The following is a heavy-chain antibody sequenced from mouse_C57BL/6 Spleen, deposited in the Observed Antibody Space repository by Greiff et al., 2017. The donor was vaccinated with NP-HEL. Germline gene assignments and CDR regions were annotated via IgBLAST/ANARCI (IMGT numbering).Heavy chain of an antibody. CDR2: ISSGGSYT. CDR1: GFTFSSYG. D-gene: IGHD2-3*01. J-gene: IGHJ4*01. Sequence: EVKLVESGGDLVKPGGSLKLSCAASGFTFSSYGMSWVRQTPDKRLEWVATISSGGSYTYYPDSVKGRFTISRDNAKNTLYLQMSHLKSEDTAMYYCARTIYDGYYDFYAMDYWGQGTSVTVSS. V-gene: IGHV5-6*02. CDR3: ARTIYDGYYDFYAMDY.